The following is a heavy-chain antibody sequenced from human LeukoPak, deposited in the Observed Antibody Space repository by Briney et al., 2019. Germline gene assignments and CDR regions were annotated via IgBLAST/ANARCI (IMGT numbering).Heavy chain of an antibody. CDR1: GFSLSTSGMC. D-gene: IGHD3-9*01. J-gene: IGHJ4*02. CDR2: IDWDDDK. CDR3: ARIRVSYDILTGYPDY. Sequence: SGPALVKPTQTLTLTCTFSGFSLSTSGMCVSWIRQPPGKALEWLARIDWDDDKYYSTSLKTRLTISKDTSKNQVVLTMTNMDPVDTATYYCARIRVSYDILTGYPDYWGQGTLVTVSS. V-gene: IGHV2-70*11.